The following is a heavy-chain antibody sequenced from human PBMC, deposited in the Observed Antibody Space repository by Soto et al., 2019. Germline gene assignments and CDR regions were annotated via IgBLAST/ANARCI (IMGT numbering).Heavy chain of an antibody. V-gene: IGHV4-39*01. J-gene: IGHJ5*02. Sequence: PLEPLSLTCNVSGGSRGGRGVHWAWKRKKQRKGLAWIGSIHYSGTTYYNSSLRSRDTISVDTAKTQFSLKLISVTAADTSVYYFAVEDRENSYELNGFDLWGKGTLVTVSS. CDR1: GGSRGGRGVH. D-gene: IGHD5-18*01. CDR3: AVEDRENSYELNGFDL. CDR2: IHYSGTT.